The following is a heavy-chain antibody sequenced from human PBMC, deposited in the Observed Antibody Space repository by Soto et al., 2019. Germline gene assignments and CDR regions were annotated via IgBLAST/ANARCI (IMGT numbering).Heavy chain of an antibody. D-gene: IGHD6-19*01. V-gene: IGHV4-59*01. CDR1: GGSISTYY. CDR2: IHYSGST. CDR3: ARSLGGVAGLCDY. J-gene: IGHJ4*02. Sequence: ETLSLTCTVSGGSISTYYWSWIRQPPGKGLEWIGHIHYSGSTNYNPSLKSRVTISVDTSKNQFSLNLSSVTAADTAVYYCARSLGGVAGLCDYWGQGTLVTVSS.